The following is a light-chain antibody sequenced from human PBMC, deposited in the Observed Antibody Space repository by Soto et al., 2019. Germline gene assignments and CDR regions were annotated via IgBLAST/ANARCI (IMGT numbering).Light chain of an antibody. Sequence: DLPMTQSPSSLSASVGDRVTITCQASQDITNYLNWYQQKAGKAPKLLIYDASNLERGVPSRFSGSGSGTDFTFTISSLQPEDIATYYCQKYDSLSYTFGQGTKLEIK. CDR3: QKYDSLSYT. CDR1: QDITNY. V-gene: IGKV1-33*01. J-gene: IGKJ2*01. CDR2: DAS.